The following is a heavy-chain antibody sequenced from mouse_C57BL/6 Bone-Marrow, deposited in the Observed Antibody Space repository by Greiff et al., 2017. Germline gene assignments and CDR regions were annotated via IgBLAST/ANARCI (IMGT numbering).Heavy chain of an antibody. Sequence: QVQLQQPGAELVMPGASVKLSCKASGYTFTSYWMPWVKQRPGQGLEWIGEIDPSDSYTNYHQKFKGKSTLTVDKSSSTAYMPLSSLTSEDSAVYYCARGTIYYGYPCFAGWGQGTLVTVSA. CDR2: IDPSDSYT. V-gene: IGHV1-69*01. CDR1: GYTFTSYW. J-gene: IGHJ3*01. CDR3: ARGTIYYGYPCFAG. D-gene: IGHD2-2*01.